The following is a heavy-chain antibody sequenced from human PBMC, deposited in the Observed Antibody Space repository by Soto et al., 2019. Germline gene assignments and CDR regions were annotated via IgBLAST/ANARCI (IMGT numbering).Heavy chain of an antibody. Sequence: ASVKVSCKASGYTFTSYGISWVRQAPGQGLEWMGWISAYNGNTNYAQKLQGRVTMTRDTSASTAYMELSSLRSEDTAVYYCARDSGYDVNDAFDIWGQGTMVTVSS. D-gene: IGHD5-12*01. CDR1: GYTFTSYG. CDR2: ISAYNGNT. V-gene: IGHV1-18*01. J-gene: IGHJ3*02. CDR3: ARDSGYDVNDAFDI.